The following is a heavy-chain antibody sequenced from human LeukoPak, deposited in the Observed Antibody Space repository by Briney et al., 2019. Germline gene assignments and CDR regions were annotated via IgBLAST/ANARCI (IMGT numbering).Heavy chain of an antibody. V-gene: IGHV3-30*18. CDR1: GFTFSSYG. D-gene: IGHD3-10*01. CDR2: ISYDGSNK. CDR3: AKDNYAMVRGVHNQLDY. J-gene: IGHJ4*02. Sequence: PGGSLRLSCAASGFTFSSYGMHWVRQAPGKGLEWVAVISYDGSNKYYADSVKGRFTIFRDNSKNTLYLQMNSLRAEDTAVYYCAKDNYAMVRGVHNQLDYWGQGTLVTVSS.